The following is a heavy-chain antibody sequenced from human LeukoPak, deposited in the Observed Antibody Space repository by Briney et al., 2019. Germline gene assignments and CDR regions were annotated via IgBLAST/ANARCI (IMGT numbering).Heavy chain of an antibody. Sequence: GASVKVSCKASGYTFTSYGISWVRQAPGQGLEWMGWIGAYNGNTNYAQKLQGRVTMTTDTSTSTAYMELRSLRSDDTAVYYCARDASPYCSGGSCYPNWFDPWGQGTLVTVSS. D-gene: IGHD2-15*01. CDR2: IGAYNGNT. CDR3: ARDASPYCSGGSCYPNWFDP. V-gene: IGHV1-18*01. CDR1: GYTFTSYG. J-gene: IGHJ5*02.